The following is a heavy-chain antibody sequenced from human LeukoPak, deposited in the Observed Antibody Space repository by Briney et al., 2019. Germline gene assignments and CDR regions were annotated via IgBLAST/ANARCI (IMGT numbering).Heavy chain of an antibody. CDR2: ISAYNGNT. D-gene: IGHD6-13*01. Sequence: GASVKVSCKASGYTFTSYGISWVRQAPGQGLEWMGWISAYNGNTNYAQKLQGRVTMTTDTSTSTAYMELRSLRSDDTAVYYCARDSSSWGYNWFDPWGQGTLVTVSS. J-gene: IGHJ5*02. V-gene: IGHV1-18*01. CDR1: GYTFTSYG. CDR3: ARDSSSWGYNWFDP.